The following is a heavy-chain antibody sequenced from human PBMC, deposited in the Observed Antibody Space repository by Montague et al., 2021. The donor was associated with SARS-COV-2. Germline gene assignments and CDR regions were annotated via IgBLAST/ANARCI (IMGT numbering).Heavy chain of an antibody. Sequence: SETLSLTCTVSGGSISSYYWSRIRQPPGKGLEWIGYIYYSGSTNYNPSLKSRVTISVDTSKNQFPLKLSSVTAADTAVYYCARHPIGSFPRYGMDVWGQGTTVTVSS. J-gene: IGHJ6*02. CDR2: IYYSGST. CDR1: GGSISSYY. CDR3: ARHPIGSFPRYGMDV. V-gene: IGHV4-59*08. D-gene: IGHD2-15*01.